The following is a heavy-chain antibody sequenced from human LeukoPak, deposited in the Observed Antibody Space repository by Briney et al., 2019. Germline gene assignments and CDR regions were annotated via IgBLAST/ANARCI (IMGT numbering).Heavy chain of an antibody. J-gene: IGHJ5*02. D-gene: IGHD3-10*01. CDR1: GGSISSYY. CDR3: ARTPMVRGAHWFDP. V-gene: IGHV4-4*07. Sequence: SETLSLTCTVSGGSISSYYWSWIRQPAGKGLEWIGRIYTSGSTNYNPSLKSRVTMSVDTSKNQFSLKLSSVTAADTAVYYCARTPMVRGAHWFDPWGQGTLVTVSS. CDR2: IYTSGST.